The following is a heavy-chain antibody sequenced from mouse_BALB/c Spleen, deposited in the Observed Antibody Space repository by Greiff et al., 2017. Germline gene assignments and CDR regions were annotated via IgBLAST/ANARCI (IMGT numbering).Heavy chain of an antibody. CDR3: ARGITTVVAKDYAMDY. CDR1: GFTFSSYA. CDR2: ISSGGST. D-gene: IGHD1-1*01. V-gene: IGHV5-6-5*01. Sequence: EVHLVESGGDLVKPGGSLKLSCAASGFTFSSYAMSWVRQTPEKRLEWVASISSGGSTYYPDSVKGRFTISRDNARNILYLQMSSLRSEDTAMYYCARGITTVVAKDYAMDYWGQGTSVTVSS. J-gene: IGHJ4*01.